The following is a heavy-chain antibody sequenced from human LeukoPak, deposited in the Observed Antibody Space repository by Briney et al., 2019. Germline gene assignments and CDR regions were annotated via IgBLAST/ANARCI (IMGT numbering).Heavy chain of an antibody. Sequence: ASVKVSCKASGYTFTSYYMHWVRQAPGQGLEWMGWINPNSGGTNYAQKFQGRVTMTRDTSISTAYMELSRLRSDDTAVYYCASLYSSGSRHYYYYGMDVWGQGTTVTVS. CDR1: GYTFTSYY. CDR3: ASLYSSGSRHYYYYGMDV. CDR2: INPNSGGT. V-gene: IGHV1-2*02. J-gene: IGHJ6*02. D-gene: IGHD6-19*01.